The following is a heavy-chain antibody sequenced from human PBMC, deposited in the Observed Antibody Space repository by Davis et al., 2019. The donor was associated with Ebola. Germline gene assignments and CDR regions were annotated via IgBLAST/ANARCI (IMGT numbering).Heavy chain of an antibody. V-gene: IGHV1-2*02. Sequence: ASVKVSCKASGYTFTAYYIHWVRQAPGQGLEWMGWINPNSAGTNYAQKFQGRVTMTRDTSISTAYMELSRLRSDDTAVYYCARGGYYYDSTGYYYQHWGQGTLVTVSS. CDR2: INPNSAGT. J-gene: IGHJ1*01. CDR1: GYTFTAYY. D-gene: IGHD3-22*01. CDR3: ARGGYYYDSTGYYYQH.